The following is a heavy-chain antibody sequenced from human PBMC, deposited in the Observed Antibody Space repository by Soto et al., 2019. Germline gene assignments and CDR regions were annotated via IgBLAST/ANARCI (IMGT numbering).Heavy chain of an antibody. V-gene: IGHV1-2*02. CDR2: INPNSGGT. Sequence: ASVKVSCKASGYTFTGYYMHWVRQAPGQGLEWMGWINPNSGGTNYAQKFQGRVTMTRDTSISTAYMELSRLRSDDTAVYYCARSYDSMAYAFGIWGQGTMVTVSS. D-gene: IGHD3-22*01. J-gene: IGHJ3*02. CDR1: GYTFTGYY. CDR3: ARSYDSMAYAFGI.